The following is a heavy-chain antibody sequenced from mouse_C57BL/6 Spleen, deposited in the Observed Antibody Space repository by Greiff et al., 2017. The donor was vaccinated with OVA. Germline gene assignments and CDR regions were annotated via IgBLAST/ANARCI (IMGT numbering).Heavy chain of an antibody. Sequence: QVQLQQSGAELVRPGTSVKVSCKASGYAFTNYLIEWVKQRPGQGLEWIGVINPGSGGTNYNEKFKGKATLTADKSSSTAYMQLSSLTSEDSAVYFCARSGKFTTVVAGDYWGQGTTLTVSS. CDR3: ARSGKFTTVVAGDY. D-gene: IGHD1-1*01. CDR2: INPGSGGT. CDR1: GYAFTNYL. J-gene: IGHJ2*01. V-gene: IGHV1-54*01.